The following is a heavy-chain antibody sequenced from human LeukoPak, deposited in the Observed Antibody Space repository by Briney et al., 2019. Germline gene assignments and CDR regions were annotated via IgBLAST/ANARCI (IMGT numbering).Heavy chain of an antibody. V-gene: IGHV4-39*01. CDR1: GGSISSSSYY. D-gene: IGHD5-12*01. J-gene: IGHJ4*02. CDR2: IYYSGST. Sequence: SETLSLTGTVSGGSISSSSYYWGWIRQPPGKGLEWIGSIYYSGSTYYNPSLKSRVTISVDTSKNQFSLKLSSVTAADTAVYYCARQPGHSGYDFWGQGTLVTVSS. CDR3: ARQPGHSGYDF.